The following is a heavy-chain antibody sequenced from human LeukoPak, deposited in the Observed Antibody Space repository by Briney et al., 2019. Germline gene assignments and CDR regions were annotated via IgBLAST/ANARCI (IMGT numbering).Heavy chain of an antibody. D-gene: IGHD2-2*01. J-gene: IGHJ6*03. V-gene: IGHV5-51*01. CDR2: IYPGDSDT. CDR3: ARQRGYCSSTSCHSGYMDV. Sequence: GESLKISCKGSGYSFTSYWIGWVRQMPGKGLEWMGIIYPGDSDTRYSPSFQGQVTISADKSISTAYLQWSSLKASDTAMYHCARQRGYCSSTSCHSGYMDVWGKGTTVTISS. CDR1: GYSFTSYW.